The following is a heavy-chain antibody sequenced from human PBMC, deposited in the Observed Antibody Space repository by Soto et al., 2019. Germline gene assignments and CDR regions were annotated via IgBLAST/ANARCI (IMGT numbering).Heavy chain of an antibody. CDR2: IRSKAYGGTT. Sequence: PGGSLRLSCTASGFTFGDYAMSWFRQAPGKGLEWVGFIRSKAYGGTTEYAASVKGRFTISRDDSKSIAYLQMNSLKTEDTAVYYCTGNYDFWSGYYVASWGQGTLVTVSS. CDR1: GFTFGDYA. D-gene: IGHD3-3*01. V-gene: IGHV3-49*03. CDR3: TGNYDFWSGYYVAS. J-gene: IGHJ4*02.